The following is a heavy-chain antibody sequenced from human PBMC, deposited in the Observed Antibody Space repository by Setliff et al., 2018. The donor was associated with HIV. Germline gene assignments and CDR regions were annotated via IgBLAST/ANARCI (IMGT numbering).Heavy chain of an antibody. CDR2: VHYSGTT. D-gene: IGHD3-9*01. Sequence: SSSHYWSWIRQPPGQGLEWIGYVHYSGTTNYNPSLKSRFTISRDNAKDSMFLQMNSLRGEDTAVYYCATNFLYDILTGYFPYQFDQWGQGTLVTVSS. CDR3: ATNFLYDILTGYFPYQFDQ. CDR1: SSSHY. V-gene: IGHV4-61*05. J-gene: IGHJ4*02.